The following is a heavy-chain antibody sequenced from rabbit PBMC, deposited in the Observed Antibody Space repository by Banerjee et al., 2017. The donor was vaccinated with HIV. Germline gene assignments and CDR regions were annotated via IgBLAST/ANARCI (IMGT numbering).Heavy chain of an antibody. CDR2: INSSSGNT. Sequence: QEQLEESGGGLVKPEGSLTLTCKASGFSFSNNYVMCWVRQAPGKGLEWIACINSSSGNTVYARWAKGRFTISKTSSTTVTLEMTSLTDADTATYFCARGGDSDSGYAFNLWGQGTLVTVS. CDR3: ARGGDSDSGYAFNL. V-gene: IGHV1S45*01. J-gene: IGHJ4*01. D-gene: IGHD1-1*01. CDR1: GFSFSNNYV.